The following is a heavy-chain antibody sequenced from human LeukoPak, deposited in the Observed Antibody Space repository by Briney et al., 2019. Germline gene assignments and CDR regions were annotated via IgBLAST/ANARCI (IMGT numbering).Heavy chain of an antibody. J-gene: IGHJ4*02. CDR3: ARDEGGYSGTYYGYFDY. CDR2: INPNSGGT. Sequence: ASVKVSCKASGYTVIGYYIHWVRQAPGQGLGWMGGINPNSGGTNYAQKFQGRVTMTRDTSISTAYMELNNLRSDDTAVYYCARDEGGYSGTYYGYFDYWGQGTLVTVSS. D-gene: IGHD5-12*01. V-gene: IGHV1-2*02. CDR1: GYTVIGYY.